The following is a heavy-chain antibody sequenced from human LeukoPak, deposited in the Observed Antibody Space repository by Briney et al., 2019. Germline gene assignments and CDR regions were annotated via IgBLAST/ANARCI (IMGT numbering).Heavy chain of an antibody. CDR3: ARRRRRDGYNYLFDY. D-gene: IGHD5-24*01. CDR1: GGSFSGYY. J-gene: IGHJ4*02. V-gene: IGHV4-34*01. CDR2: INHSGST. Sequence: SETLSLTCAVYGGSFSGYYWSWIRQPPGKGLEWIGEINHSGSTNYNPSLKSRVTISVDTSKNQFSLKLSSVTAADTAVYYCARRRRRDGYNYLFDYWGQGTLVTVSS.